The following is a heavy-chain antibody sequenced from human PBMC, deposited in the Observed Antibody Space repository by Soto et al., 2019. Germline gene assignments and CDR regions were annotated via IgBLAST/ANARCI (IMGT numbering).Heavy chain of an antibody. J-gene: IGHJ6*02. CDR3: ARVVPVYGLNYYYYGMDV. V-gene: IGHV4-4*07. CDR2: IYTSGST. Sequence: KASETLFLTCAVSGGSISSYYWSWIRQPAGKGLEWIGRIYTSGSTNYNPSLKSRVTMSVDTSKNQFSLKLSSVTAADTAVYYCARVVPVYGLNYYYYGMDVWGQGTTVTVSS. D-gene: IGHD2-2*01. CDR1: GGSISSYY.